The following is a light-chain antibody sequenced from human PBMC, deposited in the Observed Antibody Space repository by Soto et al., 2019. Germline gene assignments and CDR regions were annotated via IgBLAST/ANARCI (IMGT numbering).Light chain of an antibody. J-gene: IGKJ1*01. Sequence: QITQSPSTLSASVGDRVTITCRASQSISSWLAWYQQKPGKAPKLLIYKASSLESGVPSRFSGSGSGTDFTLTISSLQPEDFATYYCQQSYSTPQTFGQGTKVDIK. CDR2: KAS. CDR1: QSISSW. V-gene: IGKV1-5*03. CDR3: QQSYSTPQT.